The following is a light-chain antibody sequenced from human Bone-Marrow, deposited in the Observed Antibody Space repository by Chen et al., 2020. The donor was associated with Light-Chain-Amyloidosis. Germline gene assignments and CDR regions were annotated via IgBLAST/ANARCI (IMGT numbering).Light chain of an antibody. CDR2: DDS. J-gene: IGLJ3*02. CDR3: QVWDRSSDRPV. CDR1: NIGSTS. V-gene: IGLV3-21*02. Sequence: SYVLTQPSSVSVAPGQTATHACGGNNIGSTSEHWYQQTPGQAPLLVGYDDSDRPSGIPERWSGSNSGNTATLTISRVEAGDEADYYCQVWDRSSDRPVFGGGTKLTVL.